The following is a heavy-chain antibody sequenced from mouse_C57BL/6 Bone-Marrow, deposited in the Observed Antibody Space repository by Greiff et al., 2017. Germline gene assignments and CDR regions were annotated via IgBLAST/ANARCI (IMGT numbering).Heavy chain of an antibody. CDR1: GYTFTSYW. D-gene: IGHD2-4*01. CDR3: ARDGRLRRAWFAD. J-gene: IGHJ3*01. V-gene: IGHV1-64*01. CDR2: IHPNSGST. Sequence: VQLQQPGAELVKPGASVKLSCKASGYTFTSYWMHWVKQRPGQGLEWIGMIHPNSGSTNYNEKFKSKATLTVDKSSSTAYMQLSSLTSEDSAVYYCARDGRLRRAWFADWGQGTLVTVSA.